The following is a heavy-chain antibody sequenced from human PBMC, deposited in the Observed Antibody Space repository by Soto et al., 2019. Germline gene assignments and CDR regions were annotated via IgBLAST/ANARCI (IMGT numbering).Heavy chain of an antibody. V-gene: IGHV4-31*03. J-gene: IGHJ4*02. CDR3: ARGRILYGSGSYYDGPSFDY. CDR1: GGSISSGGYY. D-gene: IGHD3-10*01. Sequence: QVQLQESGPGLVKPSQTLSLTCTVSGGSISSGGYYWSWIRQHPGKGLEWIGYIYYSGSTYYNPSLKSRVTISVDTSKNQFSLKLSSVTAADTAVYYCARGRILYGSGSYYDGPSFDYWGQGTLVTVSS. CDR2: IYYSGST.